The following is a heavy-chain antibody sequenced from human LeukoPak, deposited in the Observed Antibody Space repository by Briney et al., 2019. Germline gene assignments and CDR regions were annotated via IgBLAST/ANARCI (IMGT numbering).Heavy chain of an antibody. Sequence: SETLSLTCTVSGGSISSYYWSWIRQPPGKGLEWIGYIYYSGSTNYNPSLKSRVTISVDTSKNQFSLKLSSVTAADTAVYYCARRVSDYYDFWVAYYYYGMDVWGQGTTVTVSS. D-gene: IGHD3-3*01. V-gene: IGHV4-59*08. CDR3: ARRVSDYYDFWVAYYYYGMDV. J-gene: IGHJ6*02. CDR1: GGSISSYY. CDR2: IYYSGST.